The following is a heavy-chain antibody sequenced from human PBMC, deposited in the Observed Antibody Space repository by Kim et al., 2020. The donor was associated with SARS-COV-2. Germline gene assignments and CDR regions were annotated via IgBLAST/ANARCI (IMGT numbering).Heavy chain of an antibody. CDR2: IYHSGST. J-gene: IGHJ4*02. CDR3: ARDLEYSYGFDY. Sequence: SETLSLTFAVSGGSISSSNWWSWVRQPPGKGLEWIGEIYHSGSTNYNPSLKSRVTISVDKSKNQFSLKLSSVTAADTAVYYCARDLEYSYGFDYWGQGTLVTVSS. CDR1: GGSISSSNW. D-gene: IGHD5-18*01. V-gene: IGHV4-4*02.